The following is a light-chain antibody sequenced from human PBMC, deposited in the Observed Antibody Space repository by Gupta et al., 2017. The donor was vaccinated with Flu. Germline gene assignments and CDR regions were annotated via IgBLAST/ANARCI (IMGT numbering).Light chain of an antibody. CDR1: ALPRKY. CDR2: DDN. CDR3: FSTDTGGDKYV. Sequence: SYALTQPPSVSVSPGQTAWITCSGDALPRKYVYWYQQKSGHAPLRVIDDDNARPSDIPDSFSCSSSGTRATFPTTGAQAEDEADDFCFSTDTGGDKYVFGGGTKLTVL. J-gene: IGLJ3*02. V-gene: IGLV3-10*01.